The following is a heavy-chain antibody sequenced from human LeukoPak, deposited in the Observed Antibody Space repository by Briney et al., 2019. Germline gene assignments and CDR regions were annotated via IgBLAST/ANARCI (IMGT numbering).Heavy chain of an antibody. Sequence: PGGSLRLSCAASGFTFEDHAMNWVRQVPGKGLEWVSSISSSSSYIYYADSVKGRFTISRDNAKNSLYLQMNSLRAEDTAVYYCARDPYSSRGRYYFDYWGQGTLVTVSS. CDR1: GFTFEDHA. CDR3: ARDPYSSRGRYYFDY. D-gene: IGHD6-13*01. V-gene: IGHV3-21*01. J-gene: IGHJ4*02. CDR2: ISSSSSYI.